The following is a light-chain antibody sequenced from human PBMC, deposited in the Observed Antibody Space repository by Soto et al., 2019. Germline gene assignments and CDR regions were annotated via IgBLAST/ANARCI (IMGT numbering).Light chain of an antibody. Sequence: EIVLTQSPGTLSLSPGERATLSCRASQSVSNNYLAWYRQKPGQAPRLLIYAASSRATGTPDRFSGSGSGTDFTLTISRLEPEGFAVYYCQQYGSSFTFGPGTKVDIK. V-gene: IGKV3-20*01. CDR3: QQYGSSFT. J-gene: IGKJ3*01. CDR2: AAS. CDR1: QSVSNNY.